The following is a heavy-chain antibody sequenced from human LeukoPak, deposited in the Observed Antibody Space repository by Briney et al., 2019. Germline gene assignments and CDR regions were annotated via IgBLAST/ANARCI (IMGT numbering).Heavy chain of an antibody. CDR2: IYSGGST. CDR1: GFTVSSNY. Sequence: GGSLRLSCAASGFTVSSNYMSWVRQAPGKGLEWVSVIYSGGSTYYADSVKGRFTISRDNSKNTLYLQMNSLRAEDTAVYYCAKVGVLLWFGEFFDTDYWGQGTLVTVSS. V-gene: IGHV3-66*01. J-gene: IGHJ4*02. D-gene: IGHD3-10*01. CDR3: AKVGVLLWFGEFFDTDY.